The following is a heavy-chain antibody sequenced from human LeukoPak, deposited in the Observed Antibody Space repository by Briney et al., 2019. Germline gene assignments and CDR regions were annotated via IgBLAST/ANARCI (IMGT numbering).Heavy chain of an antibody. D-gene: IGHD3-22*01. J-gene: IGHJ4*02. Sequence: GGSLRLSCAASGFTFSSYSMNWVRQAPGKGLEWVSSISSSSSYIYYADSVKGRFTISRDNAKNSLYLQMNSLRAEDTAVYYCARSEVYYDSSGYAYWGQGTLDTVSS. CDR1: GFTFSSYS. V-gene: IGHV3-21*01. CDR3: ARSEVYYDSSGYAY. CDR2: ISSSSSYI.